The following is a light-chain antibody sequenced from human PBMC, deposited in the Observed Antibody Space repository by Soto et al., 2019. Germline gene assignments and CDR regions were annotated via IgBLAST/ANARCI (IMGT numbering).Light chain of an antibody. V-gene: IGLV1-44*01. CDR2: NNN. CDR1: SSNIGSNV. CDR3: AAWDDSLNAGV. J-gene: IGLJ3*02. Sequence: QSVLTQPPSASGTPGQRVTISCSGSSSNIGSNVVNWYQQLPGTAPKLLIYNNNQRPSGVSDRFSGSESGTSASLAISGLQSEDEADYYCAAWDDSLNAGVFGGGTKLTVL.